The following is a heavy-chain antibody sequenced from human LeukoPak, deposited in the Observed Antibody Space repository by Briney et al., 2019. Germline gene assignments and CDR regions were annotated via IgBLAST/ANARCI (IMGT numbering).Heavy chain of an antibody. V-gene: IGHV1-69*13. D-gene: IGHD2-2*01. Sequence: SVKVSCKASPGTFSSYAISWLQQAPAQGLAWMRLIIPIFGTATYAQKFQGRVTITADESTSTAYMELRSLRSEDTAVYYCARGFGVPAADYLFDYWGQGTLVTVSS. J-gene: IGHJ4*02. CDR1: PGTFSSYA. CDR3: ARGFGVPAADYLFDY. CDR2: IIPIFGTA.